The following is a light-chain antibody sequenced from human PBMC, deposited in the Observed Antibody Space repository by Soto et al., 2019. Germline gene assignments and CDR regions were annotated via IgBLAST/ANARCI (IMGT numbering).Light chain of an antibody. CDR1: ERINTY. Sequence: DIPMTQSPSSVSASVGDRVTITCRASERINTYLAKYQQQQGKAPKXLIYAASSLQSGVPSRFSGSGSGTEFTITISNLQPEDFETYYCQQANSPPLTFGGGTKVDIK. CDR3: QQANSPPLT. V-gene: IGKV1-12*01. CDR2: AAS. J-gene: IGKJ4*01.